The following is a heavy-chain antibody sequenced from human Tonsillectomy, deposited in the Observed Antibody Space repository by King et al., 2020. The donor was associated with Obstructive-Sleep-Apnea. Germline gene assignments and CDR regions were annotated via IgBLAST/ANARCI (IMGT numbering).Heavy chain of an antibody. Sequence: DVQLVESGGGLVQPGGSLRLSCAASGFTVSSNYMNWVRQAPGKGLEWVSVIYSGGSTYYADSVKGRFTISRDNSKNTLYLQMNSLRAEDTAVYYCAREGYSGNWYKGSWFDPWGQGTLVTVSS. CDR2: IYSGGST. CDR1: GFTVSSNY. V-gene: IGHV3-66*01. J-gene: IGHJ5*02. CDR3: AREGYSGNWYKGSWFDP. D-gene: IGHD6-13*01.